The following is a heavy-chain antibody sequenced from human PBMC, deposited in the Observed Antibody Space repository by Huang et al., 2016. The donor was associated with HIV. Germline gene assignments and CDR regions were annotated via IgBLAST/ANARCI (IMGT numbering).Heavy chain of an antibody. Sequence: EVQLVETGGGLIQPGGSLRLSCAASGFTGSINYMRWVRQAPGKWLEWVSVIYSGGSTYYADSVTGRFSISRDNSKNTLYLQMNSLRAEDTAVYYCARGMVRGVTLNWFDPWGQGTLVTVSS. CDR2: IYSGGST. D-gene: IGHD3-10*01. CDR3: ARGMVRGVTLNWFDP. J-gene: IGHJ5*02. V-gene: IGHV3-53*02. CDR1: GFTGSINY.